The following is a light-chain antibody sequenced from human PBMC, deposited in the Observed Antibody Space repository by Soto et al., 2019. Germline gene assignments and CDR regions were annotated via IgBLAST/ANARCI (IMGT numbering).Light chain of an antibody. V-gene: IGKV3-11*01. CDR3: QQRSNWPPLT. J-gene: IGKJ4*01. CDR1: QSVGSY. CDR2: DAS. Sequence: EIVMTQSPATLSVSPGERATLSCRASQSVGSYLAWYQHKPGQAPRLLISDASNRATGIPARFSGSGSETDFTLTISSLEPEDFAVYYCQQRSNWPPLTFGGGTKVDI.